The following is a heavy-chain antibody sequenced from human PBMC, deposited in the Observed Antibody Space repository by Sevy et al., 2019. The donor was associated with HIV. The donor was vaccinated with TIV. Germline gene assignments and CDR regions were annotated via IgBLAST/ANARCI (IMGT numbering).Heavy chain of an antibody. Sequence: GGSLRLSCAASGFTFSSYAMSWVRQAPGNGLEWVSAISGSGGSTYYADSVKGRFTISRDNSKNTLYLQMNSLRAEDTAVYYCAKAWIIAVAGTGLDYWGQGTMVTVSS. CDR1: GFTFSSYA. D-gene: IGHD6-19*01. J-gene: IGHJ4*02. CDR2: ISGSGGST. V-gene: IGHV3-23*01. CDR3: AKAWIIAVAGTGLDY.